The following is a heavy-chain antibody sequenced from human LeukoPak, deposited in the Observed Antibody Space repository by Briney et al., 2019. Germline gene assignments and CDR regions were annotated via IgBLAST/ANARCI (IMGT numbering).Heavy chain of an antibody. CDR3: ASFEGGNSDY. CDR2: IIPILGIA. CDR1: GGTFSSYA. D-gene: IGHD4-23*01. Sequence: SVKVSCKASGGTFSSYAISWVRQAPGQGLEWMGRIIPILGIANYAQKFQGRVTITADKSTSTAYMELSSLRSEATAVYYCASFEGGNSDYWGQGTLVTVSS. V-gene: IGHV1-69*04. J-gene: IGHJ4*02.